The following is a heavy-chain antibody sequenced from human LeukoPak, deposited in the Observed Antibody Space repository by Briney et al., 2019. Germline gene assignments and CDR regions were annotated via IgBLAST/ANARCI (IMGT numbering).Heavy chain of an antibody. CDR2: ISSRSSYI. CDR3: ARYHYYDGSGYFYYFDY. CDR1: GFTFSSYS. D-gene: IGHD3-22*01. Sequence: GGSLRLSCAASGFTFSSYSMNWVRQAPGKGLEWVSSISSRSSYIYYADSVKGRFTISRDNAKNSLYLQMNSLRAEDTAVYYCARYHYYDGSGYFYYFDYWGQGTLVTVSS. J-gene: IGHJ4*02. V-gene: IGHV3-21*01.